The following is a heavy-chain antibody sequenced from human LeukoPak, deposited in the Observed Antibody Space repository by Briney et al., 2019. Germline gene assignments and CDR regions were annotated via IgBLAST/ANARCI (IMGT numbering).Heavy chain of an antibody. D-gene: IGHD6-19*01. CDR3: ARDRHSSGYYYGMDV. CDR2: IYYSGST. CDR1: GGSISSYY. V-gene: IGHV4-59*01. J-gene: IGHJ6*02. Sequence: SETLSLTCTVSGGSISSYYWSWIRQPPGKGLEWIGYIYYSGSTNYNPSLKSRVTISVDTSKNQFSPKLSSMTAADTAVYHCARDRHSSGYYYGMDVWGQGTTLTVSS.